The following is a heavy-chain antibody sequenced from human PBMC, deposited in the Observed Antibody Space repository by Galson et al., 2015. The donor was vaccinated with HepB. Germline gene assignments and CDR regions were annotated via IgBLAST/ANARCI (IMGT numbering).Heavy chain of an antibody. Sequence: SVKASCKASGYASSSFSMHWVRQAPGQRLEWMGWINAGNGNTKYSPNFQGRVTITWDTSASTAYMELSSLRSEDTAVYFCARAGDLYCTNTICYAGYYKGLDVWGQGTTVTVSS. J-gene: IGHJ6*02. D-gene: IGHD2-2*01. CDR1: GYASSSFS. CDR3: ARAGDLYCTNTICYAGYYKGLDV. V-gene: IGHV1-3*01. CDR2: INAGNGNT.